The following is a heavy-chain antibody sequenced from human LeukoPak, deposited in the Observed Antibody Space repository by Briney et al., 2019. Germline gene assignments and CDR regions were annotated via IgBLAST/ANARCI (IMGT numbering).Heavy chain of an antibody. J-gene: IGHJ4*02. CDR1: GFTFSSYG. V-gene: IGHV3-30*02. Sequence: GGSLRLSCAASGFTFSSYGMHWVRQAPGKGLEWVAFIQYDGNVKYYTDSVKGRFTISRDNSKNTVYLQMNSLRPEDTAVYYCARDIQPDIVVVPAAGTIHWGQGTLVTVSS. CDR3: ARDIQPDIVVVPAAGTIH. D-gene: IGHD2-2*01. CDR2: IQYDGNVK.